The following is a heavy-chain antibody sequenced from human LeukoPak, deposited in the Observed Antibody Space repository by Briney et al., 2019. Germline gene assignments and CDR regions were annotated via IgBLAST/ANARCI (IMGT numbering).Heavy chain of an antibody. CDR1: GFTFSDYD. Sequence: PGGSLRLSCAASGFTFSDYDMHWVRHATGKGLEWVSAIGTAGDTYYTGSVKGRFTISRENAKNSLYLQMNSLRAGDTAVYYCARVAKERVGGVYIIYYSGQGTLVTVSS. CDR3: ARVAKERVGGVYIIYY. V-gene: IGHV3-13*01. J-gene: IGHJ4*02. D-gene: IGHD1-1*01. CDR2: IGTAGDT.